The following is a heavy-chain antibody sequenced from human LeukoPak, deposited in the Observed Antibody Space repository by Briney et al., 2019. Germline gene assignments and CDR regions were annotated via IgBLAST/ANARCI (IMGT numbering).Heavy chain of an antibody. Sequence: GGSLRLSCAASGFTVSSNYMSWVRQAPGKGLEWVSVIYSGGSTYYADSVKGRFTISRDNSKNTLYLQMNSLRAEDTAVYYCARAYYYDSSGPPVGYWGQGTLVTVSS. V-gene: IGHV3-66*01. D-gene: IGHD3-22*01. J-gene: IGHJ4*02. CDR3: ARAYYYDSSGPPVGY. CDR1: GFTVSSNY. CDR2: IYSGGST.